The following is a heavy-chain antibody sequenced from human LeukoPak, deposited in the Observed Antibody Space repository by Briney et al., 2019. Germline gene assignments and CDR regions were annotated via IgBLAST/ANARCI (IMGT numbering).Heavy chain of an antibody. D-gene: IGHD6-13*01. CDR3: VTTQLTRRWYYFDF. CDR2: ISANTRDI. V-gene: IGHV3-23*01. Sequence: GGSLRLSCAASGFAFSRQPMTWIRQTPGKGLESPGKGLEWVATISANTRDIYYADSVQGRFTIFRDNSKGTLYLLLNNLRAEDTALYYCVTTQLTRRWYYFDFWGLGTLVTVSS. J-gene: IGHJ4*02. CDR1: GFAFSRQP.